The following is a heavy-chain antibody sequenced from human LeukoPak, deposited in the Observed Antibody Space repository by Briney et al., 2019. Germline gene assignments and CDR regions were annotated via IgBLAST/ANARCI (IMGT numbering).Heavy chain of an antibody. CDR3: ARGRYGDSRDY. Sequence: ASVKVSCKASGYTFTSYGISWVRQAPGQGLEWMGWISAYNGNTNYAQKFQGRVTMTRNTSISTAYMELSSLRSEDTAVYYCARGRYGDSRDYWGQGTLVTVSS. V-gene: IGHV1-18*01. J-gene: IGHJ4*02. CDR2: ISAYNGNT. D-gene: IGHD4-17*01. CDR1: GYTFTSYG.